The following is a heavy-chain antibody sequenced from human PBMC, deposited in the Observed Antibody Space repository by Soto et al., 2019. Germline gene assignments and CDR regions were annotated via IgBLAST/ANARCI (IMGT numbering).Heavy chain of an antibody. D-gene: IGHD3-3*01. CDR3: ALTFDFWHRYSHFDP. CDR2: ISDGGRST. Sequence: LRLSCAGSGFRFSDYAIGWVRQAPGKGLEWVSFISDGGRSTYYIDSVKGRLTISRDNSKKSVYLQLPGLRAEDTAISFCALTFDFWHRYSHFDPWGQGTLVTVSS. J-gene: IGHJ5*02. CDR1: GFRFSDYA. V-gene: IGHV3-23*01.